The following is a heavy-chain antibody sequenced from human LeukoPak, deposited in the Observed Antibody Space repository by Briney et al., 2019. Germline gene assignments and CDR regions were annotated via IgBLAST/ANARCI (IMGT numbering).Heavy chain of an antibody. CDR1: GGSISSYY. CDR2: IYYSGST. D-gene: IGHD3-10*01. J-gene: IGHJ6*03. Sequence: TPSETLSLTCTVSGGSISSYYWSWIRQPPGKGLEWIGYIYYSGSTNYNPSLKSRVTISVDTSKNQFSLKLSSVTAADTAVYYCARVQWTMVRGVTVINYYYYMDVWGKGTTVTVSS. V-gene: IGHV4-59*01. CDR3: ARVQWTMVRGVTVINYYYYMDV.